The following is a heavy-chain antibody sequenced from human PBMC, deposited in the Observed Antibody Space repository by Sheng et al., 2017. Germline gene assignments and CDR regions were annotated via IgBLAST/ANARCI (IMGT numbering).Heavy chain of an antibody. J-gene: IGHJ6*03. V-gene: IGHV3-23*01. D-gene: IGHD6-13*01. CDR3: ANLYSSSWDTAYYYYMDV. CDR1: GFTFSSYA. CDR2: ISGSGGST. Sequence: EVQLLESGGGLVQPGGSLRLSCAASGFTFSSYAMSWVRQAPGKGLEWVSAISGSGGSTYYADSVKGRFTISRDNSKNTLYLQMNSLRAEDTAVYYCANLYSSSWDTAYYYYMDVWGQGTTVTVSS.